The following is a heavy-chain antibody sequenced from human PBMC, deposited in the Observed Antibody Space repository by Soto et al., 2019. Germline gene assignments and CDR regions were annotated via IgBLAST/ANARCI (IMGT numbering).Heavy chain of an antibody. CDR2: IYPSDSDT. CDR3: ARKFAPEFFDS. V-gene: IGHV5-51*01. D-gene: IGHD3-10*01. J-gene: IGHJ4*02. CDR1: GYTFSTYW. Sequence: GESLKICCKVSGYTFSTYWIAWVRQMPGKGLEWMGLIYPSDSDTKYSPAFQGQVTISADKSINTVYLQWTSLEASDSGMYHCARKFAPEFFDSWGQGTLVTVSS.